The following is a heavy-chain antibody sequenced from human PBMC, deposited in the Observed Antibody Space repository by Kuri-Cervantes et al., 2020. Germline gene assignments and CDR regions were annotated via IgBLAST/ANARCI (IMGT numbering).Heavy chain of an antibody. Sequence: SETLSLTCTVSGGSISSYYWSWIRQPPGKGLEWIGYMYYSGSTNYNPSLKSRVTISVDKSKNQFSLKLSSVTAADTAVYYCARGFGRSGYSSSWYGPHNWFDPWGQGTLVTVSS. CDR2: MYYSGST. CDR3: ARGFGRSGYSSSWYGPHNWFDP. D-gene: IGHD6-13*01. V-gene: IGHV4-59*12. J-gene: IGHJ5*02. CDR1: GGSISSYY.